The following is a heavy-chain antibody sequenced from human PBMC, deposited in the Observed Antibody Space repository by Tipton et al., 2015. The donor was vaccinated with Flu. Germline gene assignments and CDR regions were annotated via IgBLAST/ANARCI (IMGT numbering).Heavy chain of an antibody. D-gene: IGHD1-26*01. Sequence: TLSLTCAVSGDSIRSSNYYWGWIRQPPGKGLEWIGNIFHSGDTNHNPSLKSRVTISVDTSKNQFSLKLSSVTAADTAVYYCARHSYHYFDYWGQGTLVTVSS. J-gene: IGHJ4*02. CDR3: ARHSYHYFDY. CDR2: IFHSGDT. CDR1: GDSIRSSNYY. V-gene: IGHV4-39*01.